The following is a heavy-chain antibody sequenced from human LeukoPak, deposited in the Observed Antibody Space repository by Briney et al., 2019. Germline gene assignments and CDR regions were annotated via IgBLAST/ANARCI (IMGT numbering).Heavy chain of an antibody. CDR2: ISSTGAYI. CDR3: ARVSSNPYSRGYYHFDY. V-gene: IGHV3-21*01. D-gene: IGHD6-25*01. CDR1: GFAFNTYT. J-gene: IGHJ4*02. Sequence: GGSLRLSCAASGFAFNTYTMNWVRQTPGKGLEWVSSISSTGAYIYHADSMDGRFTVSRDNAKNLLYLHMNSLRAEDSAMYFCARVSSNPYSRGYYHFDYWGQGTLVTVSS.